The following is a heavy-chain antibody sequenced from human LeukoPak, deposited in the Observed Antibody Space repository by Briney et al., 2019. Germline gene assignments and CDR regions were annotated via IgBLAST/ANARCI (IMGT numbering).Heavy chain of an antibody. Sequence: GGSLRLSCAASGFTFNNYAMSWVPQAPGKGLECVSGISGNGGITYYADSVKGRFTLSRDNSKNTLYLQMNSLRAEDTALYYCAREGDGYSNFAAFDYWGQGTLVTVSS. J-gene: IGHJ4*02. CDR3: AREGDGYSNFAAFDY. CDR2: ISGNGGIT. V-gene: IGHV3-23*01. CDR1: GFTFNNYA. D-gene: IGHD4-11*01.